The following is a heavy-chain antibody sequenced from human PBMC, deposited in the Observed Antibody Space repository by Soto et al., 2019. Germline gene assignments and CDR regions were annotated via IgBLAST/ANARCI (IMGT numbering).Heavy chain of an antibody. D-gene: IGHD5-18*01. V-gene: IGHV1-69*05. CDR2: IIPMFGTA. CDR3: ASGIQLWLRRINSGYSG. CDR1: GGTFSTYA. J-gene: IGHJ4*02. Sequence: QVQLVQSGAEVKKPESSVKVSCKAPGGTFSTYAISWVRQAPGQGLEWMGGIIPMFGTANYAQRFQDRVTXTXXESTNTVYRELSSLRSEDTAVYFCASGIQLWLRRINSGYSGWGQGTLVTVPS.